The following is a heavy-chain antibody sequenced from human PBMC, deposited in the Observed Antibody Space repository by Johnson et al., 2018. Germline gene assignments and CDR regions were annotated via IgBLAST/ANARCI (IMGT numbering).Heavy chain of an antibody. V-gene: IGHV1-8*01. CDR2: MNPNSGNT. J-gene: IGHJ6*03. CDR1: GYTFTSYD. D-gene: IGHD4-17*01. Sequence: QVQLVQSGAEVKKPGASVKVSCKASGYTFTSYDINWVRQATGQGLEWMGWMNPNSGNTGYAQKFQGRVTMTRNTSISTAYMELSSLRSEDTAVYYCARVPLYGEDYYYYYMDVWGKGTTVTVSS. CDR3: ARVPLYGEDYYYYYMDV.